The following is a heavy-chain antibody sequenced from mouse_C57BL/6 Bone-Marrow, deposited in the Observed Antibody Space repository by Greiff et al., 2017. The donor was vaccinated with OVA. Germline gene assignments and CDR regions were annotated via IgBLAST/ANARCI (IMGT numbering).Heavy chain of an antibody. CDR1: GFTFSDYG. V-gene: IGHV5-17*01. CDR3: ASPLLRSRHYYAMDY. D-gene: IGHD1-1*01. J-gene: IGHJ4*01. Sequence: EVMLVESGGGLVKPGGSLKLSCAASGFTFSDYGMHWVRQAPEKGLEWVAYISSGSSTIYYADTVKGRFTISRDNAKTTLFLQMTSLRSEDTAMYYCASPLLRSRHYYAMDYWGQGTSVTVSS. CDR2: ISSGSSTI.